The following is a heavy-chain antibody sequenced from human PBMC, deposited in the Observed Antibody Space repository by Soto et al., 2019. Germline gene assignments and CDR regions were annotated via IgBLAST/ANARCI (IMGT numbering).Heavy chain of an antibody. CDR1: GDSVSSNSAA. D-gene: IGHD6-13*01. J-gene: IGHJ5*02. CDR2: TYYRSKWYN. Sequence: SQTISLTCAISGDSVSSNSAAWNWIRQSPSRGLEWLGRTYYRSKWYNDYAVSVKSRITINPDTSKNQFSLQLNSVTPEDTAVYYCASEAWGIAAAGSAWFDPWGQGTLVTVSS. V-gene: IGHV6-1*01. CDR3: ASEAWGIAAAGSAWFDP.